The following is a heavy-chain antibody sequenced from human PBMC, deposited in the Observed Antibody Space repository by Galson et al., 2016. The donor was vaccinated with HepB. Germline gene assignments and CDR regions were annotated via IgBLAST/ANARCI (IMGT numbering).Heavy chain of an antibody. CDR1: GGSISSNNHY. CDR3: ARAWVIAVAGTDGLDI. CDR2: VYLTGGT. D-gene: IGHD6-19*01. J-gene: IGHJ3*02. Sequence: TLSLTCTVSGGSISSNNHYWSWVRQPAGKGLEWIGRVYLTGGTDYNPSLKSRPTLSVDTSKNQFTLRLRSVTAADTAVYYCARAWVIAVAGTDGLDIWGPGVMVAVSS. V-gene: IGHV4-61*02.